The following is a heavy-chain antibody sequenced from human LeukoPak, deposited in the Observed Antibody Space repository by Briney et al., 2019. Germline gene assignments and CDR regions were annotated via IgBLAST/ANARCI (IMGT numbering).Heavy chain of an antibody. J-gene: IGHJ4*02. CDR3: ARGGVYDFFSNSAGCSY. CDR1: GFTVSGNY. V-gene: IGHV3-53*01. Sequence: GGSLRLSCAASGFTVSGNYMNWVRQAPGKGLEWVSIIYSGGSTYYADSVKGRFTISRDNSKNTLYLQMNSLRAEDTAVYYCARGGVYDFFSNSAGCSYWGQGTLVTVSS. CDR2: IYSGGST. D-gene: IGHD3-3*01.